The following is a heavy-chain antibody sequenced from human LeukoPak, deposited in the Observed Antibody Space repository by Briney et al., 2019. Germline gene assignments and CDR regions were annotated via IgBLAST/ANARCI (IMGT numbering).Heavy chain of an antibody. CDR3: ARDHGSGGDCPGDY. V-gene: IGHV1-18*01. CDR1: GHTFTSYG. Sequence: ASVKVSCKASGHTFTSYGISWVRQAPGQGLEWMGWISAYNGNTNYAQKPRGRVTMTTDTSTSTAYMELRSLRSDDTAVYYCARDHGSGGDCPGDYWGQGTLVTVSS. CDR2: ISAYNGNT. D-gene: IGHD2-21*02. J-gene: IGHJ4*02.